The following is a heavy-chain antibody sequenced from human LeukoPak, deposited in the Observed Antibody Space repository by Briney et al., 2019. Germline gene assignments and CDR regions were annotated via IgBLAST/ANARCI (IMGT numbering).Heavy chain of an antibody. CDR1: GFTFSNYW. J-gene: IGHJ3*02. CDR2: IKQDGSEK. CDR3: AGWPIFSDAFHI. Sequence: PGGSLRLSCAASGFTFSNYWMSWVRQAPGKGQEWVANIKQDGSEKYYVDSVKGRFTISRDNAKNSLYVQMKSLRAEDTAVYHCAGWPIFSDAFHIWGQGTMVTVSS. D-gene: IGHD2-15*01. V-gene: IGHV3-7*01.